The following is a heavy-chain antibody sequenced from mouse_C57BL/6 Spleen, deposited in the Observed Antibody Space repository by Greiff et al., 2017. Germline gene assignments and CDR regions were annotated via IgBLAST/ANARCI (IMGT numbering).Heavy chain of an antibody. Sequence: VQLQQSGPGLVKPSQSLSLTCSVTGYSITSGYYWNWIRQFPGNKLEWMGYISYDGSNNYNPSLKNRISITRDTSKNQFFLKLNSVTTEDTATYYCANYDYDAWFAYWGQGTLVTVSA. J-gene: IGHJ3*01. CDR1: GYSITSGYY. V-gene: IGHV3-6*01. CDR2: ISYDGSN. CDR3: ANYDYDAWFAY. D-gene: IGHD2-4*01.